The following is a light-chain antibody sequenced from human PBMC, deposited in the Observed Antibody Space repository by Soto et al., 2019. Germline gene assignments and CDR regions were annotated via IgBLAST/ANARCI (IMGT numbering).Light chain of an antibody. Sequence: QSVLTQPASVSGSPGQSITISCTGTSSDVGGYNYVSWDQQHSGKAPNLMIYEVSNRPSGVSNRFSGSKSGNTASLTISGLQAEDDADYYCSSYTSSSTLGVFGGGTKLTVL. CDR1: SSDVGGYNY. CDR2: EVS. J-gene: IGLJ2*01. CDR3: SSYTSSSTLGV. V-gene: IGLV2-14*01.